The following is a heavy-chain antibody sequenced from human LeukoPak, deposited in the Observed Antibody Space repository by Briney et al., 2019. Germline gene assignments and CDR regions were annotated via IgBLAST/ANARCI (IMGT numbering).Heavy chain of an antibody. CDR2: IYYSGST. J-gene: IGHJ3*02. CDR3: ARWTGIAAAGDAFDI. CDR1: GGSISSSSYY. V-gene: IGHV4-39*01. D-gene: IGHD6-13*01. Sequence: LETLSLTCTVSGGSISSSSYYWGWIRQPPGKGLEWIGSIYYSGSTYYNPSLKSRVTISVDTSKNQFSLKLSSVTAADTAVYYRARWTGIAAAGDAFDIWGQGTMVTVSS.